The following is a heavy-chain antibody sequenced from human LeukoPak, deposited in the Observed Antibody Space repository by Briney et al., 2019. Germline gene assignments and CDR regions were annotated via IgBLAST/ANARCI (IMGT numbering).Heavy chain of an antibody. Sequence: GASVTVSCTASGYTFTSYDINWVRQATGQGLEWVGWMNPNSGNTGYAQKFQGRVTMTRNTSISTAYMELISLRSEDTAVDYCSRWQSSSCYNYYYYYMDVWGKGTTVTIS. CDR2: MNPNSGNT. D-gene: IGHD6-13*01. J-gene: IGHJ6*03. V-gene: IGHV1-8*01. CDR1: GYTFTSYD. CDR3: SRWQSSSCYNYYYYYMDV.